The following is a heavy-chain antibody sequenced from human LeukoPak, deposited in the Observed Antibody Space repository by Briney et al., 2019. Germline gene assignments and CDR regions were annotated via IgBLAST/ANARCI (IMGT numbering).Heavy chain of an antibody. J-gene: IGHJ6*03. CDR2: FSGSSGTT. CDR1: GFTLSSYA. CDR3: ARVLRYCSGGNCYSGGLGYMDV. V-gene: IGHV3-23*01. Sequence: GGSLRLSCAASGFTLSSYAMSWVRQAPGKGLEWVSTFSGSSGTTYYADFVKGRFTISRDKSKNTLYLQMNSLRAEDTAVYYCARVLRYCSGGNCYSGGLGYMDVWGKGTTVTISS. D-gene: IGHD2-15*01.